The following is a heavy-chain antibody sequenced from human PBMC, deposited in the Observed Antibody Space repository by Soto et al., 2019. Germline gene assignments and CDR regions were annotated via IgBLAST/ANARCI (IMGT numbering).Heavy chain of an antibody. J-gene: IGHJ4*02. CDR3: ARDDFWSGYYPLFDY. Sequence: ASVKVSCKASGYTFTSYGISWVRQAPGQGLEWMGWISAYNGNTNYAQKLQGRVTMTTDTSTSTAYMELRSLRSDDTAVYYCARDDFWSGYYPLFDYWGQGTLVTVSS. V-gene: IGHV1-18*01. D-gene: IGHD3-3*01. CDR1: GYTFTSYG. CDR2: ISAYNGNT.